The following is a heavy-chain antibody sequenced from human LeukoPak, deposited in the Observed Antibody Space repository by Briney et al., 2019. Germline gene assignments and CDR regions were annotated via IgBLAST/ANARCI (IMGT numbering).Heavy chain of an antibody. D-gene: IGHD4-17*01. CDR2: ISSSSSTI. CDR3: ARGYGDYIFDY. V-gene: IGHV3-48*04. CDR1: GFTFSSYS. J-gene: IGHJ4*02. Sequence: GGSLRLSCAASGFTFSSYSMNWVRQALGKGLEWVSYISSSSSTIYYADSVKGRFTISRDNAKNSLYLQMNSLRAEDTAVYYCARGYGDYIFDYWGQGTLVTVSS.